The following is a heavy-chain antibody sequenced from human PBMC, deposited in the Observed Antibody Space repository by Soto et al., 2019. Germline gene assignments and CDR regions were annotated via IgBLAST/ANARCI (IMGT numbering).Heavy chain of an antibody. CDR1: GYTFASYA. Sequence: GASLKASCKASGYTFASYAMHWVRQAPGQRVEWMGWINAGNGNTKYSQKFQGRVTITRDTSASTAYMELSSLRSEDTAVYYCVSWFYGGNSGGMDVWGQGTTVIVSS. CDR2: INAGNGNT. CDR3: VSWFYGGNSGGMDV. V-gene: IGHV1-3*01. D-gene: IGHD4-17*01. J-gene: IGHJ6*02.